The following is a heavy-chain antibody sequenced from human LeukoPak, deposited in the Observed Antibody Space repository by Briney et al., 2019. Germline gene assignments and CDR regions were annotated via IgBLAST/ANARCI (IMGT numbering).Heavy chain of an antibody. CDR2: IKQDGSEK. CDR3: ASKQWLVSDFDY. J-gene: IGHJ4*02. D-gene: IGHD6-19*01. Sequence: GGSLRLSCAASGFTFSSYSMNWVRQAPGKGLEWVAKIKQDGSEKYYVDSVKGRFTISRDNTKNSLYLQMNSLRAEDTAVYYCASKQWLVSDFDYWGQGTLVTVSS. CDR1: GFTFSSYS. V-gene: IGHV3-7*01.